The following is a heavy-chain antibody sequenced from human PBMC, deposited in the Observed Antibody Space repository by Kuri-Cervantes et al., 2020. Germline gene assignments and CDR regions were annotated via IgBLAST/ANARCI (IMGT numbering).Heavy chain of an antibody. J-gene: IGHJ3*02. D-gene: IGHD1-26*01. V-gene: IGHV1-18*01. CDR3: ARGLSVEWELLYAFDI. CDR1: GYTFTSYG. CDR2: ISAYNGNT. Sequence: ASVKVSCKASGYTFTSYGISWVRQAPGQGLEWMGWISAYNGNTNYAQKLQGRVTMTTDTSTSTAYMELRSLRSDDTAVYYCARGLSVEWELLYAFDIWGQGTMVTVSS.